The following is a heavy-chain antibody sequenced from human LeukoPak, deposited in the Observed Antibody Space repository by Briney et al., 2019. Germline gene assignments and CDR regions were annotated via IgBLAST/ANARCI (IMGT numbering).Heavy chain of an antibody. Sequence: PSETLSLTCAVYGGSFSGYYWSWIRQPPGKGLEWIGEINHSGSTNYNQSLKSRVTISVDTSKNQFSLKLSSVTAADTAVYYCARVSQSLDTGTTAWDWFDPWGQGTLVTVPS. CDR2: INHSGST. D-gene: IGHD1-7*01. CDR1: GGSFSGYY. CDR3: ARVSQSLDTGTTAWDWFDP. J-gene: IGHJ5*02. V-gene: IGHV4-34*01.